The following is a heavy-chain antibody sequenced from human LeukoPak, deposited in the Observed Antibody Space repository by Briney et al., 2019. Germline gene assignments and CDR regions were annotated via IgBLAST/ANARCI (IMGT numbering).Heavy chain of an antibody. J-gene: IGHJ4*02. CDR1: GGTFSSYA. CDR2: IIPIFGTA. Sequence: SVTVSCKASGGTFSSYAISWVRQAPGQGLEWMGGIIPIFGTANYAQKFQGRVMITADESTSTAYMELSSLRSEDTAVYYCARDRDYNLLDWGQGTQVTVSS. D-gene: IGHD5-24*01. V-gene: IGHV1-69*13. CDR3: ARDRDYNLLD.